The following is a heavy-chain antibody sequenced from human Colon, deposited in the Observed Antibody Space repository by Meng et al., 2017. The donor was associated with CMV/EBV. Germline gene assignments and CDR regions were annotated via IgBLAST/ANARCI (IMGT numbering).Heavy chain of an antibody. CDR3: VRSSSTWHTPPFDF. CDR2: INTDGTTI. Sequence: EVNLLESGXGLVQPGGSLSLGCAASGFTFSTYWMHWVRQPPGKGLVWVSRINTDGTTINYADSVKGRFTISRDNAENTLYLQMNSLSAEDTAAYYCVRSSSTWHTPPFDFWGQGALVTVSS. V-gene: IGHV3-74*01. J-gene: IGHJ4*02. D-gene: IGHD2-2*01. CDR1: GFTFSTYW.